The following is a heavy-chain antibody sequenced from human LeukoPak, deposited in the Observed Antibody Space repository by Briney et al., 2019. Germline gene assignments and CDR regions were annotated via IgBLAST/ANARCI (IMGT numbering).Heavy chain of an antibody. D-gene: IGHD3-22*01. CDR1: GFTFSSYW. J-gene: IGHJ4*02. CDR2: INSDGTST. Sequence: GGSLRLSCAASGFTFSSYWMHWVRQAPGKGLVWVSRINSDGTSTRYADSVKGRFTISRDNSKNTLYLQINSLRAEDTALYYCARHYFDGSGYLFDYWGQGTLVTVSS. V-gene: IGHV3-74*01. CDR3: ARHYFDGSGYLFDY.